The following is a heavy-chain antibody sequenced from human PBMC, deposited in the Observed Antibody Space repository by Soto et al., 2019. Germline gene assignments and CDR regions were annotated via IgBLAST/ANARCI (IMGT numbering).Heavy chain of an antibody. D-gene: IGHD3-3*01. Sequence: QVQLQESGPGLVKPSETLSLTCSVSGDSVSRGTYYWSWIRQPPERGLEWIAYSSYSGSTSYNPSFKSRATISVDTSKNQFSLRLRSLTAEDTAVYYCARQKSGLEFYNYFDPWGPGTLVTVSS. J-gene: IGHJ5*02. V-gene: IGHV4-61*01. CDR1: GDSVSRGTYY. CDR2: SSYSGST. CDR3: ARQKSGLEFYNYFDP.